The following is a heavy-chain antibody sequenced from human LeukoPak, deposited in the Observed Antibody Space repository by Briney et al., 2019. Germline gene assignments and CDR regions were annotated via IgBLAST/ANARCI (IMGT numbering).Heavy chain of an antibody. CDR1: GFSFSSYW. Sequence: GGSLRLSCATSGFSFSSYWMHWIRQAPGKGLVWVSRIHSDGIGTSYADSVRGRFTISRGNAKNTLYLQMNSLRAEDTAVYYCARDQGSFDYWGQGTLVTVSS. J-gene: IGHJ4*02. V-gene: IGHV3-74*01. CDR3: ARDQGSFDY. CDR2: IHSDGIGT.